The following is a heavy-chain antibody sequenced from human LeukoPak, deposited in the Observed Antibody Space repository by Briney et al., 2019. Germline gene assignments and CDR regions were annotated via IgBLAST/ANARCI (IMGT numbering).Heavy chain of an antibody. Sequence: GGSLRLSCAASGFTFSSYGMHWVRQAPGKGLEWVAVIWYGGSNKYYADSVKGRFTISRDNSKNTLYLQMNSLRAEDTAVYYCAKRGPGYDKSTYPPHYFDYWGQGTLVTVSS. CDR2: IWYGGSNK. D-gene: IGHD3-22*01. J-gene: IGHJ4*02. CDR3: AKRGPGYDKSTYPPHYFDY. CDR1: GFTFSSYG. V-gene: IGHV3-33*06.